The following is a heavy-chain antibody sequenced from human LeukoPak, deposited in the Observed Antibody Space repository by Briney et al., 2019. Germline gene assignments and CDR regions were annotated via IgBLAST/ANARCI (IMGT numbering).Heavy chain of an antibody. V-gene: IGHV1-2*02. CDR3: ARVSGRDGYKLIDY. J-gene: IGHJ4*02. D-gene: IGHD5-24*01. Sequence: ASVKVSCKASGYTFTGYYMHWVQQAPGQGLEWMGWINPNSGGTNYAQKFQGRVTMTRDTSISTAYMELSRLRSDDTAVYYCARVSGRDGYKLIDYWGQGTLVTVSS. CDR1: GYTFTGYY. CDR2: INPNSGGT.